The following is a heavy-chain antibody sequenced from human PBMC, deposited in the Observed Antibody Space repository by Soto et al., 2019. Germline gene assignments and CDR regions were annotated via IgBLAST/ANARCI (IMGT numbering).Heavy chain of an antibody. J-gene: IGHJ3*02. V-gene: IGHV1-24*01. Sequence: DSVKVSCAVSGYPLTELSMHWVRHAPGKGHAWMGGFDPEDGETIYAQKFQGRVTMTEDTSTDTAYMELSSLRSEDTAVYYGAKGQAGTTGDTPPQDAFERWGQGTTDTVSS. CDR2: FDPEDGET. D-gene: IGHD1-1*01. CDR1: GYPLTELS. CDR3: AKGQAGTTGDTPPQDAFER.